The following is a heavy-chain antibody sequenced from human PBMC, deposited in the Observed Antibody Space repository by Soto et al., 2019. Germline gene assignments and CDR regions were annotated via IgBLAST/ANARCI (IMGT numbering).Heavy chain of an antibody. D-gene: IGHD2-15*01. J-gene: IGHJ5*02. CDR1: GFTFSSYA. CDR3: AKLIVVVVAATRENWFDP. V-gene: IGHV3-23*01. CDR2: ISGSGGST. Sequence: GGSLRLSCAASGFTFSSYAMSWVRQAPGKGLEWVSAISGSGGSTYYADSVKGRFTISRDNSKNTLYLQMNSLRAEDTAVYYCAKLIVVVVAATRENWFDPWGQGTLVTVSS.